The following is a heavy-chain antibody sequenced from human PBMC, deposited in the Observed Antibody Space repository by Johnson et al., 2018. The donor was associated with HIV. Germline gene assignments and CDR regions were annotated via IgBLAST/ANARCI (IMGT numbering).Heavy chain of an antibody. CDR2: ISHDGSNK. CDR3: AREGNYYDSSSHVFDI. CDR1: GFTFDDYA. D-gene: IGHD3-22*01. J-gene: IGHJ3*02. V-gene: IGHV3-30-3*01. Sequence: QVQLVESGGGLVQPGRSLRLSCAASGFTFDDYAMHWVRQAPAKGLEWVAVISHDGSNKYYADSVRGRFTISRDKSRNTLYLQMNSLRAEDTAVHYCAREGNYYDSSSHVFDIWGQGTMVTVSS.